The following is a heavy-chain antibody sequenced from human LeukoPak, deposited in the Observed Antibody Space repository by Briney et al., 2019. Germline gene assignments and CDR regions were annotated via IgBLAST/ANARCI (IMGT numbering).Heavy chain of an antibody. V-gene: IGHV3-23*01. CDR2: ISGSAGST. CDR3: TKGMATIRRHIDS. D-gene: IGHD5-24*01. CDR1: GFSFSDCA. Sequence: GGSLRVSCAASGFSFSDCAMSWVRQAPGRGLEWVSSISGSAGSTYYADSMRGRFTISRDNPKNTLHLEMNSLRAEDTAIYYCTKGMATIRRHIDSWGQGTLVTVSS. J-gene: IGHJ4*02.